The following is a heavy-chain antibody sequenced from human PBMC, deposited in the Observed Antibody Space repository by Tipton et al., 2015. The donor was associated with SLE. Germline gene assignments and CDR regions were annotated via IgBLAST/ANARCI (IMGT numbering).Heavy chain of an antibody. CDR1: GYSVSTAYY. CDR3: ARGHPGNSFDY. Sequence: TLSLTCAVSGYSVSTAYYWGWIRQPPGKGRGWIGTIYHSGITFYNASPQTRVTISLDTSKNQLSLSLTSVTAADTAMYYCARGHPGNSFDYWGQGTLVTVSS. CDR2: IYHSGIT. D-gene: IGHD1-14*01. J-gene: IGHJ4*02. V-gene: IGHV4-38-2*01.